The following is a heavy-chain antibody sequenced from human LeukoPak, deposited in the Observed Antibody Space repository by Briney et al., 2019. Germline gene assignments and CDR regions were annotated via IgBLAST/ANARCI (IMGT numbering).Heavy chain of an antibody. CDR1: GFTFSTYG. J-gene: IGHJ5*02. CDR2: INHSGST. D-gene: IGHD2-2*01. Sequence: GSLRLSCAASGFTFSTYGMHWVRQPPGKGLEWIGEINHSGSTNYNPSLKSRVTISVDTSKNQFSLKLSSVTAADTAVYYCARRLVVPAARGYNWFDPWGQGTLVTVSS. CDR3: ARRLVVPAARGYNWFDP. V-gene: IGHV4-34*01.